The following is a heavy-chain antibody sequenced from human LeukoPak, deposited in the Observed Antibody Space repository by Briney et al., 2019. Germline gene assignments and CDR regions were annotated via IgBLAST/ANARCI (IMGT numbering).Heavy chain of an antibody. CDR1: GGSFSGYY. V-gene: IGHV4-34*01. Sequence: PSGTLSLTCAVYGGSFSGYYWSWIRQPPGKGLEWIGEINHSGSTNYNPSLKSRVTISVDTSKNQFCLKLSSVTAADTAVYYCARCYAPRRDDWFDPWGEGTLVTASS. J-gene: IGHJ5*02. CDR3: ARCYAPRRDDWFDP. D-gene: IGHD3-16*01. CDR2: INHSGST.